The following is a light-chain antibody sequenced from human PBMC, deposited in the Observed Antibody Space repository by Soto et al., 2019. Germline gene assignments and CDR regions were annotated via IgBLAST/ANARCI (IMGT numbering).Light chain of an antibody. J-gene: IGKJ4*01. CDR3: QQSYSTGGLT. Sequence: IQLTQSPSSLSASVGDRVTITCRASQSITNYLSWYQQKPGKAPKVLIYGASSLQSGVPPRFSGSGSGTDFTLTISSLQPEDFATYYCQQSYSTGGLTFGGGTKVEIK. CDR2: GAS. V-gene: IGKV1-39*01. CDR1: QSITNY.